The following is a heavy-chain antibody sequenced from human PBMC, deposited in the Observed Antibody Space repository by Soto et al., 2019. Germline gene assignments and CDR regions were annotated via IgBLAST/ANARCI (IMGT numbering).Heavy chain of an antibody. CDR3: GAWGYVSGGHEY. CDR2: ISHSGRT. Sequence: PSETLSLTCAVSGGSFSGHYWIWVRQLPGKGLEWIGEISHSGRTNYNPSLKGRVTISTDTSKDHFSLWLTSVTTADTAVYDWGAWGYVSGGHEYWGRGASVPFS. V-gene: IGHV4-34*01. CDR1: GGSFSGHY. J-gene: IGHJ1*01. D-gene: IGHD3-22*01.